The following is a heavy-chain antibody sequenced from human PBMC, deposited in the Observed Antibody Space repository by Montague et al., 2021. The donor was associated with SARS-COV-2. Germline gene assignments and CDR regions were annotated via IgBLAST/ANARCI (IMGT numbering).Heavy chain of an antibody. CDR1: GVSISSVHYC. CDR2: LYNGGTT. D-gene: IGHD3-16*01. Sequence: SETLSLTCTVSGVSISSVHYCWGWIRQPPGKGLEWIGNLYNGGTTYYSPSLKSRVTISVDASKNHFSLNMASVTAADTTVYYCARTSKLRESSSGNYYYHAMDVWGQGTTITVPS. V-gene: IGHV4-39*02. CDR3: ARTSKLRESSSGNYYYHAMDV. J-gene: IGHJ6*02.